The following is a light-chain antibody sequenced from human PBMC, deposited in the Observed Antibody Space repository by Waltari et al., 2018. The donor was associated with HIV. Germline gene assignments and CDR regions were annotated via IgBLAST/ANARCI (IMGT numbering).Light chain of an antibody. CDR3: ASWDDKLRGHV. V-gene: IGLV1-47*01. Sequence: QSTLTQPPSLSGTPGQRLTIPCFGNNSNIGSNFGFWYRQISGTAPSLHLFRNDPRPSGVGDRFSGSRSGASASLVITGLRVDDEADYYCASWDDKLRGHVFGSGTTVSV. CDR2: RND. CDR1: NSNIGSNF. J-gene: IGLJ1*01.